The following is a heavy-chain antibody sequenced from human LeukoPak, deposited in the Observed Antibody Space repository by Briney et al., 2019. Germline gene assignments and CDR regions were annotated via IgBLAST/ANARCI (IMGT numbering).Heavy chain of an antibody. D-gene: IGHD5-24*01. J-gene: IGHJ4*02. CDR1: GGSFSGYY. CDR3: ARALLRRDGYNSGPFDY. CDR2: INHSGST. V-gene: IGHV4-34*01. Sequence: SETLSLTCAVYGGSFSGYYWSWIRQPPGKGLEWIGEINHSGSTNYNPSLKSRVTISVDTSKNQFSLKLSSVTAADTAVCYCARALLRRDGYNSGPFDYWGQGTLVTVSS.